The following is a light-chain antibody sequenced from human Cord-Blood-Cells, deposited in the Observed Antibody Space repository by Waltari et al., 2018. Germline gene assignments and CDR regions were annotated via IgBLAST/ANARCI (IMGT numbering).Light chain of an antibody. CDR1: SSNIGAGYE. V-gene: IGLV1-40*01. Sequence: QSVLTQPPSVSGAPGQRVTSSCTGSSSNIGAGYEVHWYQQLPGTAPKLLIYGNSNRPSGVPDRFSGSKSGTSASLAITGLQAEDEADYYCQSYDSSLSGWVFGGGTKLTVL. CDR2: GNS. CDR3: QSYDSSLSGWV. J-gene: IGLJ3*02.